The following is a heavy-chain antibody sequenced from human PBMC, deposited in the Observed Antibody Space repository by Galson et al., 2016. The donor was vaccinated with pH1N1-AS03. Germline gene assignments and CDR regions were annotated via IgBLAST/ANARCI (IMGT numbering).Heavy chain of an antibody. Sequence: LRLSCAASGFTFGVYYMSWIRQAPGKGLEWISCITSSGGSGSTIYYADSVKGRFTISRDNAKNSLYLQMNSIRADDPAVYFCARGWYDIWTGYLVDPFDYWGQGALVTVSS. D-gene: IGHD3-9*01. CDR1: GFTFGVYY. CDR3: ARGWYDIWTGYLVDPFDY. V-gene: IGHV3-11*01. CDR2: ITSSGGSGSTI. J-gene: IGHJ4*02.